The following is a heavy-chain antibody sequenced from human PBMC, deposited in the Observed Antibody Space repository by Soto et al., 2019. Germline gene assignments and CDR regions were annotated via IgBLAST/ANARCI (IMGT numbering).Heavy chain of an antibody. Sequence: QVQLVQSGAEVKNPGASVKVSCKASGYTFTRYGIASARQAPGQGLEWMGWINTYNGNTNYAQNVQGRVTLTTDTSTSTAYMELRSLRSNDTAIYYCAMVDVYVTPSPQDVWGQGTTVIVSS. V-gene: IGHV1-18*01. CDR2: INTYNGNT. CDR3: AMVDVYVTPSPQDV. CDR1: GYTFTRYG. D-gene: IGHD3-16*01. J-gene: IGHJ6*02.